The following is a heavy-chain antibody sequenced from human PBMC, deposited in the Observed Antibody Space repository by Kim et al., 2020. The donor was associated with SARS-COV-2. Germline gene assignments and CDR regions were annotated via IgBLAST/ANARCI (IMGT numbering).Heavy chain of an antibody. V-gene: IGHV4-34*01. J-gene: IGHJ4*02. CDR1: GGSFSGYY. CDR3: ARGKREAYFDY. CDR2: INHSGST. Sequence: SATLSLTCAVYGGSFSGYYWSWIRQPPGKGLEWIGEINHSGSTNYNPSLKSRVTISVDTSKNQFSLKLSSVTAADTAVYYCARGKREAYFDYWGQGTLVTVSS.